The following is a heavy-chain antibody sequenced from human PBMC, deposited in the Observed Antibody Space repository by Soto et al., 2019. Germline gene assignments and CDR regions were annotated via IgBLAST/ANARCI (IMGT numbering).Heavy chain of an antibody. D-gene: IGHD2-2*01. CDR1: GFTFSSCS. V-gene: IGHV3-21*01. CDR3: ATVGGGYQLLHEFDI. CDR2: IPSSKRYI. Sequence: GGSLRLSCAACGFTFSSCSIHWFFQTPGQGLEWVKSIPSSKRYIYYVASVKVRFTISRDNGKNSLYLQMNSLRAEDTAVYYCATVGGGYQLLHEFDIGGQGAMHTASS. J-gene: IGHJ3*02.